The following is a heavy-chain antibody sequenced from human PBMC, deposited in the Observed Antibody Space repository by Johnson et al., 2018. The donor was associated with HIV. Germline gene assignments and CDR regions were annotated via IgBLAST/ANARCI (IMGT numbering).Heavy chain of an antibody. J-gene: IGHJ3*02. V-gene: IGHV3-7*05. CDR2: IKDDGSED. Sequence: EVQLVESGGGLVQPGGSLRLSCAASGFIFSNYWMSWVRQAPGRGLEWLANIKDDGSEDYYVDSLKGRFTISRDNARNSLYLQMDSLRPGDSAVYYCARDGVYSSPHDAFDIWGQGTMVTVSP. CDR3: ARDGVYSSPHDAFDI. D-gene: IGHD6-13*01. CDR1: GFIFSNYW.